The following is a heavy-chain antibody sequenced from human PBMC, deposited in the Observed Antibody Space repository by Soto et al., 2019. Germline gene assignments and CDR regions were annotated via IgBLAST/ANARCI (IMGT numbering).Heavy chain of an antibody. Sequence: GGSLRLSCAASGFTFSSYAMHWVRQAPGKGLEWVAVISYDGSNKYYADSVKGRFTISRDNSKNTLYLQMNSLRAEDTAVYYCARGPSEVVTAFDIWGQGTMVTVSS. CDR3: ARGPSEVVTAFDI. D-gene: IGHD2-15*01. V-gene: IGHV3-30*04. CDR2: ISYDGSNK. J-gene: IGHJ3*02. CDR1: GFTFSSYA.